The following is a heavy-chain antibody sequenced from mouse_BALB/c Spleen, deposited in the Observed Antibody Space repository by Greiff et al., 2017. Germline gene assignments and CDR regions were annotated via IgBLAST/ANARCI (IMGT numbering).Heavy chain of an antibody. V-gene: IGHV2-9*02. Sequence: VMLVESGPGLVAPSQSLSITCTVSGFSLTSYGVHWVRQPPGKGLEWLGVIWAGGSTNYNSALMSRLSISKDNSKSQVFLKMNSLQTDDTAMYYCARGPDGYSAWFAYWGQGTLVTVSA. J-gene: IGHJ3*01. CDR2: IWAGGST. CDR3: ARGPDGYSAWFAY. D-gene: IGHD2-3*01. CDR1: GFSLTSYG.